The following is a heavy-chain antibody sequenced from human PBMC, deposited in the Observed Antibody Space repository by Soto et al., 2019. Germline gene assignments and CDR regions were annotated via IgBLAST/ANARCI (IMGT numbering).Heavy chain of an antibody. CDR1: GFTYDDYA. CDR3: AKDRLAGNFDY. V-gene: IGHV3-23*01. J-gene: IGHJ4*02. CDR2: ISATGGST. Sequence: GGSLRLSCAASGFTYDDYAMHWVRQAPGKGLEWVATISATGGSTYYADSVKGRFTISRDNSKNTLYLQMNGLRVEDTAVYYCAKDRLAGNFDYWGQGTQVTVSS.